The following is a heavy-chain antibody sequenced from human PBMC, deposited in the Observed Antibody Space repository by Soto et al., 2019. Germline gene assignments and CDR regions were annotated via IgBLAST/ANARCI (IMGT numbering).Heavy chain of an antibody. D-gene: IGHD4-17*01. CDR3: ARDYGGNSNYYYYGMDV. V-gene: IGHV3-33*01. CDR1: GFTFSSYG. J-gene: IGHJ6*02. CDR2: IWYDGSNK. Sequence: PAGSLRLSCAASGFTFSSYGMHWVRQAPGKGLEWVAVIWYDGSNKYYADSVKGRFTISRDNSKNTLYLQMNSLRAEDTAVYYCARDYGGNSNYYYYGMDVWGQGTTVTVSS.